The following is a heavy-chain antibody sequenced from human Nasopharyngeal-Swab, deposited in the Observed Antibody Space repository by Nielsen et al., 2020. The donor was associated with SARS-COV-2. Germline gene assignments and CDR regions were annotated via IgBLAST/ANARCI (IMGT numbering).Heavy chain of an antibody. Sequence: WIRQPPGKGLEWVANIKQDGSEKYYVDSVKGRFTISRDNAKNTLYLQMNSLRAEDTAVYYCARDVGGRDNYWGQGALVTVSS. J-gene: IGHJ4*02. V-gene: IGHV3-7*01. CDR2: IKQDGSEK. CDR3: ARDVGGRDNY. D-gene: IGHD2-15*01.